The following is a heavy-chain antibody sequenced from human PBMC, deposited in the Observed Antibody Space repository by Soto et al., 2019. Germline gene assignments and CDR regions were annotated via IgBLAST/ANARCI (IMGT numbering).Heavy chain of an antibody. D-gene: IGHD2-2*01. CDR3: AGGVVVPAAMYYYYGMDV. Sequence: QVQLVQSGAEVKKPGSSVKVSCKASGGTFSSYAISWVRQAPGQGLEWTGGIIPIFGTANYAQKFQGRVTITADESTSTAYMELSSLRSEDTAVYYCAGGVVVPAAMYYYYGMDVWGQGTTVTVSS. CDR1: GGTFSSYA. V-gene: IGHV1-69*01. J-gene: IGHJ6*02. CDR2: IIPIFGTA.